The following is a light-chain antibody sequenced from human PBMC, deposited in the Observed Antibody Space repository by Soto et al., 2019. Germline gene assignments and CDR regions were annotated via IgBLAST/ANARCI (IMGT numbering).Light chain of an antibody. CDR2: GAS. V-gene: IGKV3-15*01. Sequence: EIVMTQSPATLSVSPGERATLSCRASQSVSSNLAWYQQKPGQAPRLLIYGASTRATGIPVRISGSGSGKEFTLTINSLQYEDFAVYYCQQYNNWGTFGQGTKVEIK. CDR1: QSVSSN. J-gene: IGKJ1*01. CDR3: QQYNNWGT.